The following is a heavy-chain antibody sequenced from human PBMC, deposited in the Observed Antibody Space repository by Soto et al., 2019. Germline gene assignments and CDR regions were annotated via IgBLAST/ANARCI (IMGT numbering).Heavy chain of an antibody. D-gene: IGHD3-22*01. V-gene: IGHV4-30-2*01. J-gene: IGHJ1*01. CDR1: GGSISSGGYS. CDR3: ARDRYYYDSSGYRAEYFQH. Sequence: SETLSLTCAVSGGSISSGGYSWSWIRQPPGKGLEWIGYIYHSGSTYYNPSLKSRATISVDRSKNQFSLKLSSVTAADTAVYYCARDRYYYDSSGYRAEYFQHWGQGTLVTVSS. CDR2: IYHSGST.